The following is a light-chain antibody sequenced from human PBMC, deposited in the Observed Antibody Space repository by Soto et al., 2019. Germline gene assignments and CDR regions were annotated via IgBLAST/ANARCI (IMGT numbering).Light chain of an antibody. CDR3: QSFDSSLDGWV. J-gene: IGLJ3*02. CDR2: ANT. V-gene: IGLV1-40*01. Sequence: QSVLTQPPSVSGAPGQRVTISCTGSSSNIGAGHDVHWYQQIPETAPKLLVSANTNRPXXXPDXFSGSNSGTSASLSITGXXXXXXXXYYCQSFDSSLDGWVFGGGTKLTVL. CDR1: SSNIGAGHD.